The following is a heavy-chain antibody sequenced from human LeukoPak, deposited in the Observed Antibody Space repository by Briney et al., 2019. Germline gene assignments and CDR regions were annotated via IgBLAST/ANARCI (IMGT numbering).Heavy chain of an antibody. V-gene: IGHV3-7*01. CDR3: ARGVVTSESLSCDY. D-gene: IGHD4-23*01. CDR2: IKQDGSEK. J-gene: IGHJ4*02. CDR1: GFTFSSYW. Sequence: GGSLRLSCAASGFTFSSYWMSWVRQAPGKGLEWVANIKQDGSEKYYVDSVKGRFTISRDNAKNSLYLQMNSLRAEDTAVYYCARGVVTSESLSCDYWGQGTLVTVSS.